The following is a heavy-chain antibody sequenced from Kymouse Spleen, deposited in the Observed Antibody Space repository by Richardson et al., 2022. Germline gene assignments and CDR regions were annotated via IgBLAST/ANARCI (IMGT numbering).Heavy chain of an antibody. Sequence: EVQLVESGGGLVQPGRSLRLSCAASGFTFDDYAMHWVRQAPGKGLEWVSGISWNSGSIGYADSVKGRFTISRDNAKNSLYLQMNSLRAEDTALYYCAKDKGAAAGFDIWGQGTMVTVSS. CDR1: GFTFDDYA. CDR3: AKDKGAAAGFDI. CDR2: ISWNSGSI. V-gene: IGHV3-9*01. J-gene: IGHJ3*02. D-gene: IGHD6-13*01.